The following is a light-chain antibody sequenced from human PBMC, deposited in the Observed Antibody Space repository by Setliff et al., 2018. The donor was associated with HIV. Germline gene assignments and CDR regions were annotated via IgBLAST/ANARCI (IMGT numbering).Light chain of an antibody. J-gene: IGLJ1*01. CDR1: SCNIGSNT. CDR2: KNN. Sequence: QSVLTQPPPASGTPGQRVTISCSGSSCNIGSNTVNWYQQVPGTAPKLLIYKNNQRPSGVPDRFSGSKSGTSASLAISGLQSEDEADYYCAAWDDSLSVFVFGTGTKVTVL. CDR3: AAWDDSLSVFV. V-gene: IGLV1-44*01.